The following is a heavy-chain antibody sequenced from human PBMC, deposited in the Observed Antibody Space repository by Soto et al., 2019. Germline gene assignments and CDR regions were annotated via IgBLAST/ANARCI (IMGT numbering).Heavy chain of an antibody. J-gene: IGHJ4*02. CDR2: TSYDGNNE. CDR3: AKDKGVFNWATSYFDY. CDR1: GFTFSNYA. D-gene: IGHD1-1*01. Sequence: LRLSCAASGFTFSNYAMHWVRQAPGKGLEWVALTSYDGNNEYYTDSVKGRFTISRDNSRNTLFLQMNSPRPEDTAVYYCAKDKGVFNWATSYFDYWGQGALVTVSS. V-gene: IGHV3-30*18.